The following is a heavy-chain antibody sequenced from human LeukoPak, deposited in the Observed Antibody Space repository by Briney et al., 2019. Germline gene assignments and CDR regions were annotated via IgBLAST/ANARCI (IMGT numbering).Heavy chain of an antibody. CDR3: ARGHPVDYFERALDI. CDR1: GFAITTYE. Sequence: GGSLRLSCAASGFAITTYEMNWVRQAPGKGLEWVSYINSRGGTTFYADSVKGRFTFSRDNGKNSLYLQMNSLRAGDTAVYYCARGHPVDYFERALDIWGQGTMVTVSS. D-gene: IGHD3-22*01. CDR2: INSRGGTT. J-gene: IGHJ3*02. V-gene: IGHV3-48*03.